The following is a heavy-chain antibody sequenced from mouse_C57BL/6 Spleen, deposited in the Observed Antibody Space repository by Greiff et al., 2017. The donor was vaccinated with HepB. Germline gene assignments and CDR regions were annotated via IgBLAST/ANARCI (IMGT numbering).Heavy chain of an antibody. J-gene: IGHJ3*01. Sequence: QVQLQQPGAELVRPGSSVKLSCKASGYTFTSYWMDWVKQRPGQGLEWIGNIYPSDSETHYNQKFKDKATLTVDKSSSTAYMQLSSLTSEDSAVYYCAIVGHYGSRGAWFAYWGQGTLVTVSA. CDR1: GYTFTSYW. CDR3: AIVGHYGSRGAWFAY. D-gene: IGHD1-1*01. V-gene: IGHV1-61*01. CDR2: IYPSDSET.